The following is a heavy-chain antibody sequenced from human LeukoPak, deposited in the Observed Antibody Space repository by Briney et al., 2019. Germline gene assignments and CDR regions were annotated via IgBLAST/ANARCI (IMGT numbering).Heavy chain of an antibody. CDR3: ARSGIKMVRGVIIKSPYHMDV. Sequence: GGSLRLSCAASGFTLNTYTMNWVRQAPGKGLEWVSSISSSNSYIYYADSVKGRFTISRDDAKNSLSLQMNSLRVEDTAVYYCARSGIKMVRGVIIKSPYHMDVWGKGTTVTISS. CDR1: GFTLNTYT. D-gene: IGHD3-10*01. CDR2: ISSSNSYI. V-gene: IGHV3-21*01. J-gene: IGHJ6*03.